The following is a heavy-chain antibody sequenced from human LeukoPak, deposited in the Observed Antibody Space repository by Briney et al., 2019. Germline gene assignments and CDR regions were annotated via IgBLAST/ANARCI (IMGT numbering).Heavy chain of an antibody. V-gene: IGHV4-59*08. Sequence: SETLSLTCTVSGGSISSYYWGWIRQPPGKGLEWIGYIYPSGSTNYNPSLESRVTISVDTSKNQFSLKLSSVTAADTAVYYCARRGYSTGWYYFDYWGQGTLVTVSS. D-gene: IGHD6-19*01. CDR3: ARRGYSTGWYYFDY. CDR2: IYPSGST. CDR1: GGSISSYY. J-gene: IGHJ4*02.